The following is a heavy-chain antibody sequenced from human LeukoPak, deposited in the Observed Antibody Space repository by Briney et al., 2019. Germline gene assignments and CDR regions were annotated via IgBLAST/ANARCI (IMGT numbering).Heavy chain of an antibody. CDR2: IYHSGST. CDR3: ARAPRFLEWFPYYYYMDV. Sequence: PSETLSLTCAVSSYSISSGYYWGWIRQPPGKGLEWIGTIYHSGSTYYNPSLKSRVTIPVDTSKSQFSLKLSSVTAADTAVYYCARAPRFLEWFPYYYYMDVWGKGTTVTVSS. D-gene: IGHD3-3*01. CDR1: SYSISSGYY. V-gene: IGHV4-38-2*01. J-gene: IGHJ6*03.